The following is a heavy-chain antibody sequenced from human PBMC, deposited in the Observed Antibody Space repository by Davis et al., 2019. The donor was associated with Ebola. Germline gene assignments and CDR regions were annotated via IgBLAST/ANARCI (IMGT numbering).Heavy chain of an antibody. CDR3: ARQSVAGIIDY. J-gene: IGHJ4*02. CDR1: VHSFSSTW. CDR2: IYPGDSDT. D-gene: IGHD6-19*01. V-gene: IGHV5-51*01. Sequence: GESLKISCKVSVHSFSSTWIAWVRQMPGKGLEWMGIIYPGDSDTRYSPPFQGQVTISADKSISTAYLQWSSLTASDTAIYYCARQSVAGIIDYWGQGTLVTVSS.